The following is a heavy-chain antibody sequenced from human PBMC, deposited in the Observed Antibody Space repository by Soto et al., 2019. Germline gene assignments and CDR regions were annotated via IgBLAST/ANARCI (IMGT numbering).Heavy chain of an antibody. CDR1: GCSISSSSYY. CDR3: ARPPSPTANDAFDI. CDR2: IYYSGST. D-gene: IGHD4-17*01. V-gene: IGHV4-39*01. Sequence: SETLSLTCTVSGCSISSSSYYWGWIRQPPGKGLEWIGSIYYSGSTYYNPSLKSRVTISVDTSKNQFSLKLSSVTAADTAVYYCARPPSPTANDAFDIWGQGTMVTVSS. J-gene: IGHJ3*02.